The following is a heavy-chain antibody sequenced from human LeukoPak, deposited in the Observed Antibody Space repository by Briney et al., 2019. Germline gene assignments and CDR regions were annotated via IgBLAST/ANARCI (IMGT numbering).Heavy chain of an antibody. Sequence: ASVKVSCKASGYTFTDYYMHWVRQAPGQGHEWMGWISPNSGETSYAQKFQGRVTMTRDTSIRTVYMEVNSLRPDDTAVFYCARDGNFDYWGQGTLVTVSS. CDR3: ARDGNFDY. CDR2: ISPNSGET. J-gene: IGHJ4*02. V-gene: IGHV1-2*02. D-gene: IGHD1-1*01. CDR1: GYTFTDYY.